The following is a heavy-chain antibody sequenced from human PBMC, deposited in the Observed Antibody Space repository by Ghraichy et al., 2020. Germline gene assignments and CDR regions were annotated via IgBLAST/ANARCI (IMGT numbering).Heavy chain of an antibody. J-gene: IGHJ3*02. CDR3: AVLYYYYDSCGPPRDAFDI. CDR2: IIPIFGTA. Sequence: SVKVSCKASGGTFSSYAISWVRQAPGQGLEWMGGIIPIFGTANYAQKFQGRVTITADESTSTAYMELSSLRSEDTAVYYCAVLYYYYDSCGPPRDAFDIWGPGTMVTVSS. D-gene: IGHD3-22*01. V-gene: IGHV1-69*13. CDR1: GGTFSSYA.